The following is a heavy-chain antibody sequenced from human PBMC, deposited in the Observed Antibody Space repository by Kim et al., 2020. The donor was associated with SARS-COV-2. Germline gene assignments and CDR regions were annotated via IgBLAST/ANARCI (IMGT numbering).Heavy chain of an antibody. CDR3: GRAGGGDEWELLN. D-gene: IGHD1-26*01. J-gene: IGHJ4*02. V-gene: IGHV3-23*01. Sequence: YADSVEGRFTIHRDNSKNTLYLQLSRRRGEDTALYYCGRAGGGDEWELLNWGQGALVTVSS.